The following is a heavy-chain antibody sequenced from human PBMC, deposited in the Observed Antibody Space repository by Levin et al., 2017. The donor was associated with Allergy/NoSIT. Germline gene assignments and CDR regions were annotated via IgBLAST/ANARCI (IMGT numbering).Heavy chain of an antibody. CDR2: IHYSGST. J-gene: IGHJ4*02. CDR1: GGSISSSSYY. Sequence: SETLSLTCTVSGGSISSSSYYWGWIRQPPGKGLEWIGSIHYSGSTYYNPSLKSRVTISVDTSKNQFSLKLTSVTAADTAVYFCAKVDLVIASFDHWGQGTLVTVSS. V-gene: IGHV4-39*07. CDR3: AKVDLVIASFDH. D-gene: IGHD2-2*03.